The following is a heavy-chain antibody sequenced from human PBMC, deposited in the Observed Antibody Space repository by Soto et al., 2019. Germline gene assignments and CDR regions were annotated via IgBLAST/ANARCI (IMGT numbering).Heavy chain of an antibody. CDR1: GGSISSGGYY. J-gene: IGHJ3*02. Sequence: QVQLQESGPGLVKPSQTLSLTCTVSGGSISSGGYYWSWIRQHPGKGLEWIGYIYYSGSTYYNPSLKSRVTISVDTSKNQFSLKLSSVTAADTAVYYCATRATGIAAAVGDAFDIWGQGTMVTVSS. CDR3: ATRATGIAAAVGDAFDI. CDR2: IYYSGST. V-gene: IGHV4-31*03. D-gene: IGHD6-13*01.